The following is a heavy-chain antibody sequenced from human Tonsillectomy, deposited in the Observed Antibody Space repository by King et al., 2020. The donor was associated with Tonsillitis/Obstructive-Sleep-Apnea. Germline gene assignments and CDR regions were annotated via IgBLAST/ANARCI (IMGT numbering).Heavy chain of an antibody. CDR2: IYYTGST. V-gene: IGHV4-59*01. CDR1: GGSIGSFY. Sequence: MQLQESGPGLVKSSETLSLTCTVSGGSIGSFYWSWIRQPPGKGLEWIGYIYYTGSTNYNPSLKSRVTISVDTSKNQFSLKLSSVTAADTAVYYCARGDCSGVCFLLPPPSYHDLDVWGGGTTVTVSS. J-gene: IGHJ6*03. CDR3: ARGDCSGVCFLLPPPSYHDLDV. D-gene: IGHD2-21*01.